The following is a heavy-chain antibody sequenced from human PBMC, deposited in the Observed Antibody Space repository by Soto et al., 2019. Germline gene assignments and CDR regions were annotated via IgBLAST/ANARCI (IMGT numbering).Heavy chain of an antibody. CDR2: ISSSGSTI. CDR1: GLTFRDYY. V-gene: IGHV3-11*01. Sequence: PGGPLRLSCAASGLTFRDYYMRWISHAPGKGLEWVSYISSSGSTIYYADSVKGRFTISRDNAKNSLYLQMNSLRAEDTAVYYCARDPHSSGWPFDYWGQGTPVTVSS. D-gene: IGHD6-19*01. J-gene: IGHJ4*02. CDR3: ARDPHSSGWPFDY.